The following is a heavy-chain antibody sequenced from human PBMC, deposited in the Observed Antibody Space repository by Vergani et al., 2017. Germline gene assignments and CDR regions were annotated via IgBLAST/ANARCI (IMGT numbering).Heavy chain of an antibody. V-gene: IGHV1-8*03. D-gene: IGHD2-8*02. CDR1: GYTFTSDD. J-gene: IGHJ4*02. CDR2: MNPNSGNT. CDR3: ARARRTCTADDCPRYYYDY. Sequence: VQSGDEVKKPGASVRVSCKASGYTFTSDDINWVRQAPGQGLEWMGWMNPNSGNTGYAQQLQGRLTITRDTSITTAYMELSGLTSEDMAIYYCARARRTCTADDCPRYYYDYWGQGTLVTVSS.